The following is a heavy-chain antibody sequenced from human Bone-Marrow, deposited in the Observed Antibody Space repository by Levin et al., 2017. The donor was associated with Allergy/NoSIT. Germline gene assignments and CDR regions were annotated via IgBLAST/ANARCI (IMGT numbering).Heavy chain of an antibody. CDR3: ARLGGRTTVTRADKNWFDP. J-gene: IGHJ5*02. V-gene: IGHV5-51*01. CDR1: GYDFTKYW. Sequence: GESLKISCKGSGYDFTKYWIAWVRQMPGKGLEWMGIIYPGDSDTRYSPSFQGQVTISADKSINVAYLQWRSLKASDTARYYGARLGGRTTVTRADKNWFDPWGQGTQVTVSS. D-gene: IGHD4-17*01. CDR2: IYPGDSDT.